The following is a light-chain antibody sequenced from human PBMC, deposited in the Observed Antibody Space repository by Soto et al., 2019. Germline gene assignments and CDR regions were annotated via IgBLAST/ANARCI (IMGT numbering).Light chain of an antibody. CDR3: SSYTSSSLYV. CDR1: SSDIGGHHF. V-gene: IGLV2-14*01. J-gene: IGLJ1*01. CDR2: EVT. Sequence: QSVLTQPASVSGSPGQSTTISCTGTSSDIGGHHFVSWYQQQSGKAPKLVIYEVTDRPSGVSDRFSGSKSGNTASLTISGLQPEDEADYYCSSYTSSSLYVFGTGTKVT.